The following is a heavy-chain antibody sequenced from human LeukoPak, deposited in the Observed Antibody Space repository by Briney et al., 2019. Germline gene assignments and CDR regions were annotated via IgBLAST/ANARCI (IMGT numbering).Heavy chain of an antibody. D-gene: IGHD3-3*01. CDR1: GYTFTSYG. J-gene: IGHJ3*02. CDR3: AISGDYDFWSGYWRGNAFDI. CDR2: ISAYNGNT. Sequence: ASVKVSCKASGYTFTSYGISWVRQAPGQGLEWMGWISAYNGNTNYAQKLQGRVTMTTDTSTSTAYMELRSLRSDDTAVYYCAISGDYDFWSGYWRGNAFDIWGQGTMVTVSS. V-gene: IGHV1-18*01.